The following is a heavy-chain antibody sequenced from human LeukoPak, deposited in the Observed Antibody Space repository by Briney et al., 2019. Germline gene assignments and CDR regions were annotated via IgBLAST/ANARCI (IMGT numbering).Heavy chain of an antibody. CDR3: ARDRARPYYYGSGSYYPINYWFDP. CDR1: GGTFSSYA. Sequence: SVTVSCKASGGTFSSYAISWVRQAPGQGLEWMGRIIPILGIANYAQKFQGRVTITADKSTSTAYMELSSLRSEDTAVYYCARDRARPYYYGSGSYYPINYWFDPWGQGTLVTVSS. J-gene: IGHJ5*02. CDR2: IIPILGIA. D-gene: IGHD3-10*01. V-gene: IGHV1-69*04.